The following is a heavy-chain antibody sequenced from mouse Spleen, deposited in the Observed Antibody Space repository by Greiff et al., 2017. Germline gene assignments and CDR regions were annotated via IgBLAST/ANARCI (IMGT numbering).Heavy chain of an antibody. J-gene: IGHJ3*01. CDR2: IDPSDSYT. CDR3: ARGRGQLRLRPFAY. V-gene: IGHV1-50*01. Sequence: VQLQQSGAELVKPGASVKLSCKASGYTFTSYWMQWVKQRPGQGLEWIGEIDPSDSYTNYNQKFKGKATLTVDTSSSTAYMQLSSLTSEDSAVYYCARGRGQLRLRPFAYWGQGTLVTVSA. CDR1: GYTFTSYW. D-gene: IGHD3-2*02.